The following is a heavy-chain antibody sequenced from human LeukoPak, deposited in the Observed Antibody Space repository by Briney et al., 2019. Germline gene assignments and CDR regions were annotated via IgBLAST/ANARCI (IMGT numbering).Heavy chain of an antibody. CDR2: IWNDGSNK. J-gene: IGHJ4*02. Sequence: PGRSLRLSCAASGFTFSVYGMHWVRQAPGKGLEWVAVIWNDGSNKYYADSVKGRFTISRDNSKNTLYLQMNSLRAEDTAVYYCARGLSYYDSSGYTFDYWGQGTLVTVSS. V-gene: IGHV3-33*01. D-gene: IGHD3-22*01. CDR1: GFTFSVYG. CDR3: ARGLSYYDSSGYTFDY.